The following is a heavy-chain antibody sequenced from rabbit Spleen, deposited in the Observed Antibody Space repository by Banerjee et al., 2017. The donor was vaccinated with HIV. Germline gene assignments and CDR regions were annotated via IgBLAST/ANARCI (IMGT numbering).Heavy chain of an antibody. CDR2: IYGGSSGGS. J-gene: IGHJ3*01. CDR1: GFSFSGYW. CDR3: GRNLVDYSSF. D-gene: IGHD5-1*01. Sequence: QSVEESGGDLVKPGASLTLTCTASGFSFSGYWICWVRQAPGKGPEWIACIYGGSSGGSAYASWARGRFTISKPSSTTVTLQMTSLTAADTATYFCGRNLVDYSSFWGQGTLVTVS. V-gene: IGHV1S40*01.